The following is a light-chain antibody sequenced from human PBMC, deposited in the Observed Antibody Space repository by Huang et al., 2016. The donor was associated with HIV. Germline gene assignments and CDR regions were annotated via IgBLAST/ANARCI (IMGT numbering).Light chain of an antibody. V-gene: IGKV3-15*01. CDR2: DAS. CDR1: QSVSSN. J-gene: IGKJ2*01. CDR3: QQYNNWPRT. Sequence: EIVMTQSPATLSVSPGERATLFCRASQSVSSNLGWYQHKPGQAPRLLLYDASTRATGIPARFSGSGSGTQFALTINSLQSEDFAVYYCQQYNNWPRTFGQGTKLEIK.